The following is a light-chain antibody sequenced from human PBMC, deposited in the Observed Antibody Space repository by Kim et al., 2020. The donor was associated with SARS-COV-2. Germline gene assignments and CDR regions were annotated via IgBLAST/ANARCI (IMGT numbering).Light chain of an antibody. CDR3: QQYYSTPPSWT. J-gene: IGKJ1*01. V-gene: IGKV4-1*01. Sequence: DIVMTQSPDSLAVSLGERATINCKSSQSVLYSSNNKNYLAWYQQKPGQPPKLLIYWASTRESGVPDRFSGSGSGTDFTLTISSPQAEDVAVYYCQQYYSTPPSWTFGQGTKVDIK. CDR2: WAS. CDR1: QSVLYSSNNKNY.